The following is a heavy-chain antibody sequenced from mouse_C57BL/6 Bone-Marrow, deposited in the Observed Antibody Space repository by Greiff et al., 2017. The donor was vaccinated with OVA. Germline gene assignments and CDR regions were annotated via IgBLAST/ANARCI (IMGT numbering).Heavy chain of an antibody. CDR2: IDPEAGDP. CDR1: GFTITAYY. Sequence: VQLQQSGAALVRPGASVTLSCTASGFTITAYYMHWVKQRPEQGLAWIGTIDPEAGDPHYAPKFQGQATMTADTSSNAAYLQLSSLTSEDTAVYYCTTVITTVVRWYFDVWGTGTTVTVSS. D-gene: IGHD1-1*01. CDR3: TTVITTVVRWYFDV. J-gene: IGHJ1*03. V-gene: IGHV14-1*01.